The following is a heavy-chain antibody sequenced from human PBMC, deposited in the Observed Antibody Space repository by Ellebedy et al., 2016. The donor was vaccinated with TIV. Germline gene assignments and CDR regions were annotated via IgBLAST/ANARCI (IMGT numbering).Heavy chain of an antibody. CDR1: GYTFTSYY. CDR2: INPSSGGT. D-gene: IGHD2-2*01. V-gene: IGHV1-2*02. Sequence: ASVKVSFKASGYTFTSYYMHWVRQAPGQGLEWMGWINPSSGGTNYAQKFQGRVTMTRDTSVSTAYMDLIRLTSDDTAVYYCAKDSFTGMGSSYSFDFWGQGTLVTVSS. CDR3: AKDSFTGMGSSYSFDF. J-gene: IGHJ4*02.